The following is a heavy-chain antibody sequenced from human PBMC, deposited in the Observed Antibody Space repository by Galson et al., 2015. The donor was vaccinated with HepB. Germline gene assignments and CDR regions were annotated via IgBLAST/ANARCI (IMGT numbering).Heavy chain of an antibody. CDR1: GFTFSGSG. CDR2: IRNRANNYAT. D-gene: IGHD3-3*01. CDR3: TRPGYGRSWFLDYSHGMDI. V-gene: IGHV3-73*01. J-gene: IGHJ6*02. Sequence: SLRLSCAASGFTFSGSGIHWVRLASGKGLEWVGRIRNRANNYATAYAASVRGRFTVSRDDSTNTAYLQMNSLKTEDPAVYYCTRPGYGRSWFLDYSHGMDIWGQGTTVIVS.